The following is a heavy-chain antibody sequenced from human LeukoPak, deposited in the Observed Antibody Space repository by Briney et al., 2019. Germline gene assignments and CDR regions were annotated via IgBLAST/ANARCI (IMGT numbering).Heavy chain of an antibody. Sequence: GGSRRLPCAPFGAPLNSNWMHWSRKAPGKGRVWVSRINTEGSSISYADAVKGRFTISRDNAKNTLYLQMNSLRAEDTAVYYCARDPYEERQYCCGTSCDCWGRGTLVTVSS. CDR3: ARDPYEERQYCCGTSCDC. V-gene: IGHV3-74*01. J-gene: IGHJ4*02. D-gene: IGHD2-2*01. CDR1: GAPLNSNW. CDR2: INTEGSSI.